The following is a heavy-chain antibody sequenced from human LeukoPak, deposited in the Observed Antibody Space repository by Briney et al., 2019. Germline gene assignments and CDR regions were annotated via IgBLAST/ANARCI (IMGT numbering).Heavy chain of an antibody. D-gene: IGHD5-18*01. CDR3: ARTTEGGYTYDYFYYYYMDV. CDR2: IYYSGST. J-gene: IGHJ6*03. Sequence: SETLSLTCTVSGGSLSSTDDYWGWIRQPPGKGPEWIGSIYYSGSTYYNPSLKSRVTISEDPSKNQFSLKLSSVTAADTAVYYCARTTEGGYTYDYFYYYYMDVWGKGTTVTISS. CDR1: GGSLSSTDDY. V-gene: IGHV4-39*07.